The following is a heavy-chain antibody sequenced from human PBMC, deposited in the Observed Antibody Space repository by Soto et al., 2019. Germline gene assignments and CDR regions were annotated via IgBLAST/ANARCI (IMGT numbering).Heavy chain of an antibody. V-gene: IGHV3-30*03. D-gene: IGHD2-15*01. J-gene: IGHJ6*02. CDR2: ISYDGSNK. Sequence: GGSLRLSCAASGFTFSSYGMHWVRQAPGKGLEWVAVISYDGSNKYYADSVKGRFTISRDNSKNTLYLQMNSLRAEDTAVYYCARALGYCSGGSCYSLDYYYGMDVWGQGTTVTVSS. CDR3: ARALGYCSGGSCYSLDYYYGMDV. CDR1: GFTFSSYG.